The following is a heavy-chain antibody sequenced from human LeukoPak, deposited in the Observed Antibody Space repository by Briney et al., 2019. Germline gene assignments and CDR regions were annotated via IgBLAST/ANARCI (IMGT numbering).Heavy chain of an antibody. CDR2: IYYTGST. J-gene: IGHJ4*02. D-gene: IGHD2/OR15-2a*01. CDR3: VRLDPNIDGTSWFFDS. CDR1: GGSISNYY. V-gene: IGHV4-59*08. Sequence: PSETLSLTCTVSGGSISNYYWSWIRQSPGKGLECIGYIYYTGSTNYNPSLKSRVTISLDTSKNQFSLKLSSVTAAGTAVYYCVRLDPNIDGTSWFFDSWGQGTLVTVSS.